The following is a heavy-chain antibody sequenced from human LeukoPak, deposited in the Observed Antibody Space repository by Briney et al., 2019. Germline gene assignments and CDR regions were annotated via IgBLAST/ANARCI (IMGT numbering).Heavy chain of an antibody. CDR2: ISYDGSNK. J-gene: IGHJ6*02. Sequence: GGSLRLSCAASGFTFSSYGMHWVRQAPGKGLEWVAVISYDGSNKYYADSVKGRFTISRDNSKNTLYLQMNSLRAEDTAVYYCAKDGAAVAGRWSLNYYYYYYGMDVWGQGTMVTVSS. D-gene: IGHD6-19*01. CDR1: GFTFSSYG. V-gene: IGHV3-30*18. CDR3: AKDGAAVAGRWSLNYYYYYYGMDV.